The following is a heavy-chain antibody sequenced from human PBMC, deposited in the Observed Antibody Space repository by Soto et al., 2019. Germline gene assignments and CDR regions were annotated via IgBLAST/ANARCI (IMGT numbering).Heavy chain of an antibody. J-gene: IGHJ5*02. D-gene: IGHD2-15*01. CDR3: ASEISGNPGWFEP. Sequence: QVQMVESGGGVVQPGRSLRLSCAASGFTFSSYGMHWFRQAPGKGLEWVAVIWYDGSNKYYPDSVKGRFNISRDNSKNTLYRQMNHLSAEDTAVYYCASEISGNPGWFEPWGQGTLVTVS. CDR1: GFTFSSYG. V-gene: IGHV3-33*01. CDR2: IWYDGSNK.